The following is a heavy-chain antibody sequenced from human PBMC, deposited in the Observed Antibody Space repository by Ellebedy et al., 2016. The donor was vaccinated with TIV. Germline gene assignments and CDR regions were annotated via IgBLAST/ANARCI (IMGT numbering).Heavy chain of an antibody. CDR2: ISYSGST. CDR3: ARTVSRLTGIFDH. CDR1: GGSISSYC. Sequence: MPSETLSLTCTVSGGSISSYCLSWIRQPPGKGLEGIGYISYSGSTNYNPSLKSRVTISLDTSRNQFSLKLSSVTAADTAVYYCARTVSRLTGIFDHWGQGTLVTVSS. V-gene: IGHV4-59*01. D-gene: IGHD2-8*02. J-gene: IGHJ4*02.